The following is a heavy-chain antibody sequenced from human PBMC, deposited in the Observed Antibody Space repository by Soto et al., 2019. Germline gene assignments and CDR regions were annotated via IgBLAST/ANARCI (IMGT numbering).Heavy chain of an antibody. CDR1: VGSISSGGYY. CDR3: ARERGSSFSPLVMDV. Sequence: PSETLSLTCTVSVGSISSGGYYWSWIRQHPGKGLEWIGYIYYSGSTYYNPSLKSRVTISVDTSKNQFSLKLSSVTATDTAVYYCARERGSSFSPLVMDVWGQGTTVTVSS. CDR2: IYYSGST. V-gene: IGHV4-31*03. J-gene: IGHJ6*02. D-gene: IGHD6-13*01.